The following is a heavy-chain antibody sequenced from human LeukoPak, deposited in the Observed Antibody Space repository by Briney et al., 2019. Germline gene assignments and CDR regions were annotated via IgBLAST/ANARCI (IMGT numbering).Heavy chain of an antibody. CDR2: ISSSSSYI. V-gene: IGHV3-21*01. J-gene: IGHJ4*02. D-gene: IGHD6-13*01. Sequence: GGSLRLSCAASGFTFSRYSMNWVRQAPGKGLEWVSSISSSSSYIYYADSVKGRFTISRDNAKNSLYLQMNSLRAEDTAMYYCARDSSWHVPVPENPVAFDYWGQGTLVTVSS. CDR1: GFTFSRYS. CDR3: ARDSSWHVPVPENPVAFDY.